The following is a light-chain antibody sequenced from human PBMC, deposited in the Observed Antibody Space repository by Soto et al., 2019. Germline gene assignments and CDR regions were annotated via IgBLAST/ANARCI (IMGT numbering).Light chain of an antibody. CDR2: DAS. Sequence: DIQMTQSPSTLSASVGDRVTITCRASQSINSWLAWYQQKPGKSPKLLIYDASSLESGVLSRFSGSGSGTEFTLTISSLQPDDFATYYCQQYNSYSPWTFGQGTKVDIK. J-gene: IGKJ1*01. V-gene: IGKV1-5*01. CDR3: QQYNSYSPWT. CDR1: QSINSW.